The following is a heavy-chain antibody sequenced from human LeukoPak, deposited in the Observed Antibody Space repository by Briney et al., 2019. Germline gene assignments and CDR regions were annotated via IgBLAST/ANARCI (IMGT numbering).Heavy chain of an antibody. CDR3: ARDAVLDISLESWFDP. CDR1: GFTFSTYS. J-gene: IGHJ5*02. D-gene: IGHD3-9*01. CDR2: ISSSSSYI. V-gene: IGHV3-21*01. Sequence: GGSLRLSCAASGFTFSTYSMNWVRQAPGKGLEWVSSISSSSSYIYYADSVKGRFTISRDNAKNSLYLQMNSLRAEDTAVYYCARDAVLDISLESWFDPWGQGTLVTVSS.